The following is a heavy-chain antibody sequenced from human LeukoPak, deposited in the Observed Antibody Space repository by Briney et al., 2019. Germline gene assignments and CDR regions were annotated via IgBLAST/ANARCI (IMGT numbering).Heavy chain of an antibody. CDR2: IWYDATKI. V-gene: IGHV3-33*07. CDR3: VRDRDGHNYGRVY. Sequence: GGSLRLSCAESGVTLRVYGMYCVRQAPGRGLEWVAFIWYDATKIYYSDSVKGRFTISRDNSKNTLSLQMNNLRAEDAARYYCVRDRDGHNYGRVYWGQGTLVTVSS. D-gene: IGHD5-24*01. CDR1: GVTLRVYG. J-gene: IGHJ4*02.